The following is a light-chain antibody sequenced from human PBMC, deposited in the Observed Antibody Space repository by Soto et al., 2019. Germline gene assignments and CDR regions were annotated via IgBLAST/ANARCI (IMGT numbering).Light chain of an antibody. J-gene: IGKJ2*01. V-gene: IGKV3-20*01. CDR2: GAS. Sequence: EIVLTQSPGTLSVSPGERATLSCRASQSVSGSYLAWYQQKPGQAPRLLIYGASRRATGIPDRFSGTGSGTDFTLSIRRLEPEDFAVFYCQQYGNSPFTFGQGTKLEIK. CDR3: QQYGNSPFT. CDR1: QSVSGSY.